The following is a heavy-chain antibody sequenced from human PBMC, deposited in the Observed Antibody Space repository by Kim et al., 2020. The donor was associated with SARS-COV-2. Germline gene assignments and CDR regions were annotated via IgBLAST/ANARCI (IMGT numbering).Heavy chain of an antibody. Sequence: SETLSLTCTVSGGSISSYYWSWIRQPPGKGLEWIGYIYYSGSTNYNPSLKSRVTISVDTSKNQFSLKLSSVTAADTAVYYCARLPNYYGSGNLFDPCGQG. CDR3: ARLPNYYGSGNLFDP. V-gene: IGHV4-59*13. CDR2: IYYSGST. CDR1: GGSISSYY. J-gene: IGHJ5*02. D-gene: IGHD3-10*01.